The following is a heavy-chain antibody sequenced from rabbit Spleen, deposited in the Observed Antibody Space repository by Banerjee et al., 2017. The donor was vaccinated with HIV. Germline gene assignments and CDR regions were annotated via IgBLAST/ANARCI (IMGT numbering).Heavy chain of an antibody. Sequence: QSLEESGGDLVKPGASLTLTCTASGDSFRSSSYLCWVGQAPGKGLEWIACIDSGVSGFTYFATWAKGRFTCSKTSSTTVTLQMTRLTAADTATYFCARDTSSSFSSYGMDLWGPGTLVTVS. J-gene: IGHJ6*01. D-gene: IGHD1-1*01. CDR1: GDSFRSSSY. CDR3: ARDTSSSFSSYGMDL. CDR2: IDSGVSGFT. V-gene: IGHV1S40*01.